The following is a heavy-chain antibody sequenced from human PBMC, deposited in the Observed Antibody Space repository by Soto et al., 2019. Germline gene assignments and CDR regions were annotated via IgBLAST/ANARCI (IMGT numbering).Heavy chain of an antibody. D-gene: IGHD6-25*01. V-gene: IGHV4-59*01. CDR3: ARIGGYHGALDY. Sequence: SETLSLTCSVSGVSISSYFWSWIRQAPRRGLEWIGDTYHRGSTNYSPSLNIRVDISLDTPENKFSLKVNSVTAADTAVYYCARIGGYHGALDYWGQGAPVTVSS. J-gene: IGHJ4*02. CDR2: TYHRGST. CDR1: GVSISSYF.